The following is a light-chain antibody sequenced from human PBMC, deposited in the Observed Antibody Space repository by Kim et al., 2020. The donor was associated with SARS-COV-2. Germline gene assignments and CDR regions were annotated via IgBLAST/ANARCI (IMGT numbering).Light chain of an antibody. J-gene: IGKJ2*01. CDR2: KAS. CDR1: QSISSW. CDR3: QQYNSYSPVYT. Sequence: DIQMTQSPSTLSASVGDRVTITCRASQSISSWLAWYQQKPGKAPHLLIYKASTLESGVPSRFSGSGSGTEFTLTISSLQPDDFATYYCQQYNSYSPVYTFGQGTKLEI. V-gene: IGKV1-5*03.